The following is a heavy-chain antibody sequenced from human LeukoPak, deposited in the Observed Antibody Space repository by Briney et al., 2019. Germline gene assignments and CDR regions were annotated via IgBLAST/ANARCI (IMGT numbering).Heavy chain of an antibody. CDR2: IYTSGST. D-gene: IGHD3-3*01. Sequence: SETLSLTCTVSGGSISSYYWSWIRQPAGKGLEWIGRIYTSGSTNYNPSLKSRVTMTVDTSKNQFSLKLSSVTAADTAVYYCARTYYDFWSGYYIRWFDPWGQGTLVTVSS. J-gene: IGHJ5*02. CDR3: ARTYYDFWSGYYIRWFDP. CDR1: GGSISSYY. V-gene: IGHV4-4*07.